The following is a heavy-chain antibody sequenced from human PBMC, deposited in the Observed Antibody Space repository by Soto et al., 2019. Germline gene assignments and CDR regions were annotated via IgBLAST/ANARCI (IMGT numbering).Heavy chain of an antibody. D-gene: IGHD1-1*01. Sequence: ASVKVSCKASGYTFTSYYMHWVRQAPGQGLEWMGIINPSGGSTSYAQRFQGRVTMTRDTSTSTVYMELSSLSSEDTAVYYCARTGTTFENWFDPWGQGTLVTVSS. CDR1: GYTFTSYY. V-gene: IGHV1-46*03. CDR2: INPSGGST. J-gene: IGHJ5*02. CDR3: ARTGTTFENWFDP.